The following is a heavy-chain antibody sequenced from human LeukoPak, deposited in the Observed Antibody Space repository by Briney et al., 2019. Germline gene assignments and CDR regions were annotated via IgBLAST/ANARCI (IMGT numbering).Heavy chain of an antibody. V-gene: IGHV4-38-2*02. CDR3: ARGASA. CDR2: IYHNGRS. CDR1: GYSISSGYY. Sequence: SETLSLTCTVSGYSISSGYYWGWIQQSPGKGLEWIGSIYHNGRSEYNPSLKSRITMSVDTSKNQFALKLYFVTAADTAVYYCARGASAWGQGTLVTVSS. J-gene: IGHJ5*02.